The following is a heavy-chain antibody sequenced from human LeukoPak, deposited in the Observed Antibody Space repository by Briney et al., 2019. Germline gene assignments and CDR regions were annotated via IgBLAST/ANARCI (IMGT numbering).Heavy chain of an antibody. CDR2: INHSGST. CDR1: GGSFSGYY. J-gene: IGHJ6*03. V-gene: IGHV4-34*01. CDR3: ARGLGGSWYYYYYMDV. Sequence: SETLPLTCAVYGGSFSGYYWSWIRQPPGKGLEWIGEINHSGSTNYNPSLKSRVTISVDTSKNQFSLKLSSVTAADTAVYYCARGLGGSWYYYYYMDVWGKGTTVTVSS. D-gene: IGHD6-13*01.